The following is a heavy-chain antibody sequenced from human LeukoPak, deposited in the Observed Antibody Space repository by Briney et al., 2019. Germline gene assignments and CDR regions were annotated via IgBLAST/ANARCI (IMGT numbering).Heavy chain of an antibody. CDR1: GFTFSSYA. CDR2: ISYDGSNK. V-gene: IGHV3-30*04. Sequence: GRSLRLSCAASGFTFSSYAMHWVRQAPGKGLEWVAVISYDGSNKYYADSVKGRFTISRDNSKNTLYLQMNTLRAEDTAVYYCAKEASALWFGELSYYFDYWGQGTLVTVSS. D-gene: IGHD3-10*01. J-gene: IGHJ4*02. CDR3: AKEASALWFGELSYYFDY.